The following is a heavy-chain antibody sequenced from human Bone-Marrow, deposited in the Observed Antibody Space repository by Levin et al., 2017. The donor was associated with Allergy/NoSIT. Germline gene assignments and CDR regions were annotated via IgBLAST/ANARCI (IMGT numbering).Heavy chain of an antibody. CDR1: GFTFSSYG. CDR3: ARDQTSTTHNWFDP. Sequence: LSLTCAASGFTFSSYGMHWVRQAPGKGLEWVAVIWYDGSNKYYADSVKGRFTISRDNSKNTLYLQMNSLRAEDTAVYYCARDQTSTTHNWFDPWGQGTLVTVSS. CDR2: IWYDGSNK. J-gene: IGHJ5*02. V-gene: IGHV3-33*01. D-gene: IGHD2/OR15-2a*01.